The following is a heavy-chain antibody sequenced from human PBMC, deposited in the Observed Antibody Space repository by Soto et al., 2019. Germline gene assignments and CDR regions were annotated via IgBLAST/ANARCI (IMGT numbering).Heavy chain of an antibody. D-gene: IGHD3-22*01. Sequence: VGSLRLSCAASGFTFSSYAMSWVRQAPGKGLEWVSAISGSGGSTYYADSVKGRFTISRDNSKNTLYLQMNSLRAEDTAVYYCAKDISSGYYYSDAFDIWGQGTMVTVSS. V-gene: IGHV3-23*01. CDR2: ISGSGGST. J-gene: IGHJ3*02. CDR3: AKDISSGYYYSDAFDI. CDR1: GFTFSSYA.